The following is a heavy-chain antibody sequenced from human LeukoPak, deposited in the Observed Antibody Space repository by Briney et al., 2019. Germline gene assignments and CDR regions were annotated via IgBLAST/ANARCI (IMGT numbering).Heavy chain of an antibody. CDR1: GGSISSGGYS. V-gene: IGHV4-30-4*07. CDR2: IYYSGST. J-gene: IGHJ4*02. Sequence: SETLSLTCAVSGGSISSGGYSWSWIRQPPGKGLEWIGYIYYSGSTYYNPSLKSRVTISVDTSKNQFSLKLSSVTAADTAVYYCARVGWEEGGYGIDYWGQGTLVTVSS. CDR3: ARVGWEEGGYGIDY. D-gene: IGHD5-12*01.